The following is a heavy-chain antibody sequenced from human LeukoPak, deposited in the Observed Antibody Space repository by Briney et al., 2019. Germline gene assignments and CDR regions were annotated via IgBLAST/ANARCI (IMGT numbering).Heavy chain of an antibody. CDR1: GFIFTSYA. Sequence: PGGSLRLSCAASGFIFTSYATSWVRQAPGRGLEGVSVISGSGGRTYYADSGKGRFTISRDISKNTLYLQMSSLRAEDSAVYYCAKGEGYYFDSSGYSLDYWGQGTLVTVSS. V-gene: IGHV3-23*01. CDR2: ISGSGGRT. J-gene: IGHJ4*02. D-gene: IGHD3-22*01. CDR3: AKGEGYYFDSSGYSLDY.